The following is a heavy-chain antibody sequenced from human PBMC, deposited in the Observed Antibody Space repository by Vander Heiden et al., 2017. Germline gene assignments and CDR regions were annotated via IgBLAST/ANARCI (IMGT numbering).Heavy chain of an antibody. J-gene: IGHJ4*02. CDR1: LGSVSSRSYY. CDR2: VHYSGTT. D-gene: IGHD6-13*01. V-gene: IGHV4-61*01. Sequence: QVQLQASRSGPVKPSVILSLSRSASLGSVSSRSYYWSCIGPPPGQGPEWNSYVHYSGTTNYNPARKRRVTLSVDTSRNQFSLKVTSETAADAAVYDCARGPYDNSWHYCGQ. CDR3: ARGPYDNSWHY.